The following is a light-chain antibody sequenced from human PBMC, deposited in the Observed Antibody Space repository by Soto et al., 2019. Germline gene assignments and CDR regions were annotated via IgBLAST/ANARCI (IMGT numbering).Light chain of an antibody. CDR3: QQYNSWPRAT. V-gene: IGKV3-20*01. CDR2: GAT. CDR1: ESIGDY. Sequence: EIVLTQSPAALSLSPGERATLSCWASESIGDYLAWYQQKPGQAPRLLIYGATMRTTGTPDRFSGAGSETDFTLAISRLEPGDFAVYYCQQYNSWPRATFGGGTKVEIK. J-gene: IGKJ4*01.